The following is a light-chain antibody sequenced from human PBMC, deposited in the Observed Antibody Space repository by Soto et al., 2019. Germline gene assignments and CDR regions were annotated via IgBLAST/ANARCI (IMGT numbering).Light chain of an antibody. V-gene: IGLV1-40*01. CDR1: SSNIGAGYD. J-gene: IGLJ2*01. Sequence: QSVLTQPPSVSGAPGQRVTISCTGSSSNIGAGYDVHWYQQLPGTAPKLLIYGNSNRPSGVPDRFSGSKSGTSASLAITGLQAEDEADYYCQSYDSSLRGVVFSGGTKVTV. CDR2: GNS. CDR3: QSYDSSLRGVV.